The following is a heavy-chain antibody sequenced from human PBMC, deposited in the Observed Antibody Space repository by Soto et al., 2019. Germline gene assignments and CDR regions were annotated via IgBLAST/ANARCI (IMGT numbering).Heavy chain of an antibody. V-gene: IGHV4-59*11. CDR3: ARETTSGWATGGLLEY. J-gene: IGHJ4*02. CDR2: IFYNGGT. D-gene: IGHD6-19*01. Sequence: QVRLQESGPGLVKASETLSLTCTVSGGSIINHCWSWIRQRPGKGLEWIGYIFYNGGTMYNPSLKSRVTMSVDTSKNPFSLRLRSVTAADTAVYYCARETTSGWATGGLLEYWGQGSLVTVSS. CDR1: GGSIINHC.